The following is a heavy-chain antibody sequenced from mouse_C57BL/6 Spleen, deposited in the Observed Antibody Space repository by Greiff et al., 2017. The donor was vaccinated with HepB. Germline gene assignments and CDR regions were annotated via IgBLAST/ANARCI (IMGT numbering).Heavy chain of an antibody. J-gene: IGHJ2*01. V-gene: IGHV1-53*01. CDR1: GYTFTSYW. CDR2: INPSNGGT. CDR3: ASGGYYGSRDYFDY. Sequence: QVQLQQSGTELVKPGASVKLSCKASGYTFTSYWMHWVKQRPGQGLEWIGNINPSNGGTNYNEKFKSKATLTVDKSSSTAYMQLSSLTSEDSAVYYCASGGYYGSRDYFDYWGQGTTLTVSS. D-gene: IGHD1-1*01.